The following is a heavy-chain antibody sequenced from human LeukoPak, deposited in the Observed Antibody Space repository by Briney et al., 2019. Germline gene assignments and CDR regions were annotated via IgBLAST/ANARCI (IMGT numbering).Heavy chain of an antibody. D-gene: IGHD2-2*01. Sequence: SETLSLTCTVSGGSISSGGYYWSWIRQHPGKGLEWLGYIYYTGSTYYSPSLKSRVTISLDTSNNQFSLKLNSVTAADTAVYYCARAVEPALGFDPWGQGTLVTVSS. CDR1: GGSISSGGYY. CDR3: ARAVEPALGFDP. CDR2: IYYTGST. J-gene: IGHJ5*02. V-gene: IGHV4-31*03.